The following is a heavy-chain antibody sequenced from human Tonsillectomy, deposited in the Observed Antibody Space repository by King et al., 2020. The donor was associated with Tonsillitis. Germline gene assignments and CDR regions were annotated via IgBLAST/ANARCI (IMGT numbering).Heavy chain of an antibody. Sequence: VQLVESGGVVVQPGGSLRLSCAASGFTFDHYAMHWVRQALGXGLEWVSLISWDGGTTYYAXXVXGRXTXSRDKXKXXXYXXXNSXRGEDTXLYYCAXXXSGGNYYGMXVXXXGTTXXXXS. CDR2: ISWDGGTT. CDR3: AXXXSGGNYYGMXV. J-gene: IGHJ6*01. CDR1: GFTFDHYA. V-gene: IGHV3-43D*04.